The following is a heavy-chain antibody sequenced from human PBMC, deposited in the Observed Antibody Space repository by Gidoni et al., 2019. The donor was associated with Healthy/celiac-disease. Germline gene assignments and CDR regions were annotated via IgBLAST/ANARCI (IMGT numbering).Heavy chain of an antibody. Sequence: QVQLVESGGGVVQPGRSLRLSCAASGFTFSSYGMHWVRQAPGKGLEWVAVIWYDGSNKYYADSVKGRFTISRDNSKNTLYLQMNSLRAEDTAVYYCARDRKGEYRYFDLWGRGTLVTVSS. CDR3: ARDRKGEYRYFDL. J-gene: IGHJ2*01. CDR2: IWYDGSNK. CDR1: GFTFSSYG. V-gene: IGHV3-33*01. D-gene: IGHD3-16*01.